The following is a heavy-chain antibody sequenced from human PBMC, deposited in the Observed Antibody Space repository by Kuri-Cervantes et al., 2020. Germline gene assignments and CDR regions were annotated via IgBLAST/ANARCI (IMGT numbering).Heavy chain of an antibody. CDR3: AKDPTSTMTTEYYFDY. Sequence: GESLKISCAASGFTFSSYSMNWVRQAPGKGLEWVSSISSSSSYIYYADSVKGRFTISRDNAKNSLYLQMNSLRAEDTAVYYCAKDPTSTMTTEYYFDYWGQGTLVTVSS. V-gene: IGHV3-21*04. D-gene: IGHD4-17*01. CDR2: ISSSSSYI. CDR1: GFTFSSYS. J-gene: IGHJ4*02.